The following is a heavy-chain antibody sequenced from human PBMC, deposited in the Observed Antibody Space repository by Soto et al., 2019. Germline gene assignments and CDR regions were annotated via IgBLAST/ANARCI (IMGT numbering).Heavy chain of an antibody. CDR1: GGSISSGGYS. Sequence: SETLSLTCAVSGGSISSGGYSWSWIRQPPGKGLEWIGYIYHSGSTYYNPSLKSRVTISVDRSKNQFSLKLSSVTAADTAVYYCARGRRGGGWFDPWGRGTLVTVSS. J-gene: IGHJ5*02. D-gene: IGHD3-10*01. V-gene: IGHV4-30-2*01. CDR2: IYHSGST. CDR3: ARGRRGGGWFDP.